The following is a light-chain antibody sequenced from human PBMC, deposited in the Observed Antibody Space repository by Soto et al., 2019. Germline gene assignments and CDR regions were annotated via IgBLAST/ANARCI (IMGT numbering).Light chain of an antibody. CDR3: QQYYNTPST. CDR2: WAS. V-gene: IGKV4-1*01. CDR1: QSLLYSSNNKNY. Sequence: DVVLTQSPDSLPVSLGERATINCKSSQSLLYSSNNKNYLAWYQQNPGQPPKLLIYWASTRESGVPDRFSGSGSGTDFTLTISGPQAEDVAVYYCQQYYNTPSTFGKGTKLEIK. J-gene: IGKJ2*01.